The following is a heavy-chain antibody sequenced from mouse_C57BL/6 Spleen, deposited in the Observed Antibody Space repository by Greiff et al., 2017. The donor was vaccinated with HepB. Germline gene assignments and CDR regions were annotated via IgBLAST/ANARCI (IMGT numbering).Heavy chain of an antibody. D-gene: IGHD4-1*01. CDR3: ARSWTGSFDY. V-gene: IGHV1-50*01. J-gene: IGHJ2*01. CDR1: GYTFTSYW. Sequence: VQLQQPGAELVKPGASVKLSCKASGYTFTSYWMQWVKQRPGQGLEWIGEIDPSDSYTNYNQKFKGKATLTVDTSSSTAYMQLSSLTSEDSAVYYCARSWTGSFDYWGQGTTLTVSS. CDR2: IDPSDSYT.